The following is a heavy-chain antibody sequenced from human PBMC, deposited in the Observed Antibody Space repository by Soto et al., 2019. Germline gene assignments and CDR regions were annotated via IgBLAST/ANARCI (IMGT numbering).Heavy chain of an antibody. CDR2: IDWEDDK. D-gene: IGHD3-10*01. CDR1: GFSLSTSGVG. CDR3: ARHRAYPYHFDY. Sequence: SGPTLVNPTQTLTLTRTFSGFSLSTSGVGVSWFRQPPGKALEWLAHIDWEDDKFYSTSLETRLTISKDTSKNQVVLTMTNMEPVDTATYFCARHRAYPYHFDYWGQGALVTVSS. V-gene: IGHV2-70*12. J-gene: IGHJ4*02.